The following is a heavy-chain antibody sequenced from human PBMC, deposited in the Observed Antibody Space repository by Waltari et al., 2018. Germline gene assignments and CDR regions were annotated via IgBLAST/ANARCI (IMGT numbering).Heavy chain of an antibody. CDR2: IFSNDEK. CDR1: GFSLSNARMG. J-gene: IGHJ6*03. Sequence: QVTLKESGPVLVKPTETLTLTCTVSGFSLSNARMGVSWIRQPPGKALEWLAHIFSNDEKSYSTSLKSRLTISKDTSKSQVVRTMTNLDPVDTATYYCARSYYDFWSGYYTGILGGYYYYMDVWGKGTTVTISS. D-gene: IGHD3-3*01. CDR3: ARSYYDFWSGYYTGILGGYYYYMDV. V-gene: IGHV2-26*01.